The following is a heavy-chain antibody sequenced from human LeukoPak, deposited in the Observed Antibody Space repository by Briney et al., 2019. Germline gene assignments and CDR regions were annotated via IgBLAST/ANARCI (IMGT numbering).Heavy chain of an antibody. Sequence: GGSLRLSCAASGFSFSSYEMNWVRQAPGKGLEWVSYIRSSGSTTYYADSVKGRFTISRDNAKDSLYLQMNILRAEDTALYYCVRVGNSLNYFDCWGQGTLVTVSS. CDR1: GFSFSSYE. V-gene: IGHV3-48*03. CDR2: IRSSGSTT. D-gene: IGHD3-16*01. CDR3: VRVGNSLNYFDC. J-gene: IGHJ4*02.